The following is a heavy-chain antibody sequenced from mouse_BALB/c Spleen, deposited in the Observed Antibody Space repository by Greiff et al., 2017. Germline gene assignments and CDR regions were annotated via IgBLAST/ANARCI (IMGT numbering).Heavy chain of an antibody. CDR2: IYPGDGDT. CDR3: AITTVVEGFAY. J-gene: IGHJ3*01. CDR1: GYAFSSYW. Sequence: QVQLKESGAELVRPGSSVKISCKASGYAFSSYWMNWVKQRPGQGLEWIGQIYPGDGDTNYNGKFKGKATLTADKSSSTAYMQLSRLTSEDSAVYFCAITTVVEGFAYWGQGTLVTVSA. V-gene: IGHV1-80*01. D-gene: IGHD1-1*01.